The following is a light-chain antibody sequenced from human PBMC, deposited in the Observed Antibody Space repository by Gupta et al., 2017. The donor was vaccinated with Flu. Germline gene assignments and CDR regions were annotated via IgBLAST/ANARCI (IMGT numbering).Light chain of an antibody. CDR2: EDD. CDR1: NIGSKS. Sequence: SYVLTQPPSVSVAPGQTATISCGGNNIGSKSVHWYQLKPGQAPVLVVYEDDDRPAGIPGRFSASNAEDTATLTISAVEAGDEDDYAYQLEESSSGHVFGTGTKVTGL. J-gene: IGLJ1*01. V-gene: IGLV3-21*02. CDR3: QLEESSSGHV.